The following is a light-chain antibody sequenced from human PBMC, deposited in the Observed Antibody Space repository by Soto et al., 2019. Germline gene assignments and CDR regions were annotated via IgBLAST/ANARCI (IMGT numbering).Light chain of an antibody. CDR2: KAS. CDR1: QSISSS. J-gene: IGKJ1*01. CDR3: QSYNGYWT. Sequence: DFQMTQSPATLSASVVDRFTITCRASQSISSSLAWYQQKPGKAPKVLIYKASSLEGGVPSRFSGSGSGTEFTLTVSSLQPDDFASYYCQSYNGYWTFGQGTKVDIK. V-gene: IGKV1-5*03.